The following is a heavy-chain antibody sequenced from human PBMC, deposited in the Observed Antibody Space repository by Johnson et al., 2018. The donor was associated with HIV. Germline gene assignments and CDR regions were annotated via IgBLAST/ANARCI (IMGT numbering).Heavy chain of an antibody. Sequence: VQLVASGGGALRPGGSLRLSCVVSGFTFEDYGMSWVRQAPGKGLEWVSIIYSGGSTYYADSVKGRFTISRDNSKDTLYLEMNSLRAEDTAVYYCARDYETIWGQGTMVTVSS. J-gene: IGHJ3*02. V-gene: IGHV3-66*02. CDR3: ARDYETI. D-gene: IGHD3-16*01. CDR2: IYSGGST. CDR1: GFTFEDYG.